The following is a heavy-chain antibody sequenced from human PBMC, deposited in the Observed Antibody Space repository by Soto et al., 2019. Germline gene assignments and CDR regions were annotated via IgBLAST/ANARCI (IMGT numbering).Heavy chain of an antibody. CDR2: ISGSGSST. CDR3: AMAQITAQYYFDY. J-gene: IGHJ4*02. D-gene: IGHD6-6*01. CDR1: GFIFSDYY. Sequence: GGSLRLSCAASGFIFSDYYMSWIRQPPGKGLEWVSYISGSGSSTNYADSVKGRFTISRDNAKNLLYLQIYSLRAEDTAVYYCAMAQITAQYYFDYWGQGALVTVSS. V-gene: IGHV3-11*06.